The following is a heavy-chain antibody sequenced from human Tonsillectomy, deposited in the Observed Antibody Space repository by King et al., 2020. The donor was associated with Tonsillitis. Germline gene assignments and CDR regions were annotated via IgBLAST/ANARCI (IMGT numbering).Heavy chain of an antibody. CDR1: GFTFSSFD. Sequence: VQLVESGGGLVQPGGSLRLSCAASGFTFSSFDMTWVRQAPGKGLDWVAGISGTGDSTYYADSVKGRFTISRDDSQNILSLQMNSLRADDKAIYYWAGDWGFCSTSWGGSYYYGLDVWGQGTTVSVSS. V-gene: IGHV3-23*04. D-gene: IGHD2-21*01. CDR3: AGDWGFCSTSWGGSYYYGLDV. J-gene: IGHJ6*02. CDR2: ISGTGDST.